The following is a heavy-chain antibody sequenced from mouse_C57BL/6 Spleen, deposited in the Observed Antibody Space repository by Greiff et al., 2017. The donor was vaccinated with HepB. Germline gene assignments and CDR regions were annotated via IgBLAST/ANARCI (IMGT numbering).Heavy chain of an antibody. CDR2: IDPSDSET. V-gene: IGHV1-52*01. CDR1: GYTFTSYW. Sequence: QVQLQQSGAELVRPGSSVKLSCKASGYTFTSYWMHWVKQRPIQGLEWIGNIDPSDSETHYNQKFKDKAKLTVDKSSSTAYMQLSSLTSEDSAVHYCARYGNPSYAMDYWGQGTSVTVSS. J-gene: IGHJ4*01. CDR3: ARYGNPSYAMDY. D-gene: IGHD2-1*01.